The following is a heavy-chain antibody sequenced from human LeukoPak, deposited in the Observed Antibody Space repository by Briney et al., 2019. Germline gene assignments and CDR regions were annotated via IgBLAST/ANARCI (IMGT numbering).Heavy chain of an antibody. CDR3: AKAGDGYQMGAFNY. J-gene: IGHJ4*02. D-gene: IGHD5-24*01. CDR2: LSGSGLST. Sequence: PGGSLRLSCAASGFTFSSYAMSWVRQAPGKGLEWVSALSGSGLSTYYADSVRGRFTISRDNSKNTLYLQMNSLRAEDTAVYYCAKAGDGYQMGAFNYWGQGTLVTVSS. CDR1: GFTFSSYA. V-gene: IGHV3-23*01.